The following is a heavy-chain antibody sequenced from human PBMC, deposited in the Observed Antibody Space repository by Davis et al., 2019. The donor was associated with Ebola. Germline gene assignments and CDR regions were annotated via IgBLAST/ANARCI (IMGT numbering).Heavy chain of an antibody. D-gene: IGHD3-10*01. Sequence: MPSETLSLTCSVSGHSISSGHYWGWIRQPPGKGLEWIGSLHHGGNTFYNPSLKSGVTMSVDTSKNQFSLKLSSVTAADTAVYYCARYGGSGSYYSWFDPWGQGTLVTVSS. J-gene: IGHJ5*02. V-gene: IGHV4-38-2*01. CDR1: GHSISSGHY. CDR3: ARYGGSGSYYSWFDP. CDR2: LHHGGNT.